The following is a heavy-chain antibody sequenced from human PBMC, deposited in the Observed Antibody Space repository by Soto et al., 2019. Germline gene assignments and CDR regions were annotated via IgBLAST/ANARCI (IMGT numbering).Heavy chain of an antibody. V-gene: IGHV4-59*01. Sequence: SETLSLTCTVSGGSISSYYWSWIRQPPGKGLEWIGYIYYSGSTNYNPSLKSRVTISVDTSKNQFSLKPSSVTAADTAVYYCARAMITFGGVIVPGAFDIWGQGTMVSVSS. J-gene: IGHJ3*02. CDR1: GGSISSYY. CDR3: ARAMITFGGVIVPGAFDI. CDR2: IYYSGST. D-gene: IGHD3-16*02.